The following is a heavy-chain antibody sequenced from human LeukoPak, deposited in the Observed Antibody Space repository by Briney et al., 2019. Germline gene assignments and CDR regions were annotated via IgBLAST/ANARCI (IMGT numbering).Heavy chain of an antibody. D-gene: IGHD3-10*01. V-gene: IGHV3-23*01. J-gene: IGHJ4*02. CDR1: GFTFSSYA. CDR2: ISGSGGST. Sequence: PGGSLRLSCAASGFTFSSYAMSWVRQAPGKGLEWVSAISGSGGSTYYADPVKGRFTNSRDNSKNTLYLQMNSLRAEDTAVYYCAKEMYGSGAFDYWGQGTLVTVSS. CDR3: AKEMYGSGAFDY.